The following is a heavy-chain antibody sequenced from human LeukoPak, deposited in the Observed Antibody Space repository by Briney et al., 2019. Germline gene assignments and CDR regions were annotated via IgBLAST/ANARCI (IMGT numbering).Heavy chain of an antibody. V-gene: IGHV1-18*04. D-gene: IGHD6-13*01. J-gene: IGHJ5*02. Sequence: ASVKVSCKASGYTFTSYGISWVRQAPGQGREWMGWISAYNGNTNYAQKLQGRVTMTTDTSTSTAYMELRSLRSDDTAVYYCARDTGIAAAAPRWFDPWGQGTLVTVSS. CDR2: ISAYNGNT. CDR3: ARDTGIAAAAPRWFDP. CDR1: GYTFTSYG.